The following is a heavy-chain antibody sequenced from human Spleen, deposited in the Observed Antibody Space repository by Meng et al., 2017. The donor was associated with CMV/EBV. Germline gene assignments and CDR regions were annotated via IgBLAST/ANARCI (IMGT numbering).Heavy chain of an antibody. CDR2: INHSGST. D-gene: IGHD2-15*01. V-gene: IGHV4-34*01. Sequence: GSLRLSCSVSGGSMANYYWSWIRQPPGKGLEWIGEINHSGSTNYNPSLKSRVTISVDTSKNQFSLKLSSVTAADTAVYYCARRVVVYGMDVWGQGTTVTVSS. CDR1: GGSMANYY. J-gene: IGHJ6*02. CDR3: ARRVVVYGMDV.